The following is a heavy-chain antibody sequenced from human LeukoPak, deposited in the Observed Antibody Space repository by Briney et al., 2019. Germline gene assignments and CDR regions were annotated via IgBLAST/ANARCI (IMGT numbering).Heavy chain of an antibody. CDR1: GFTFSSYG. J-gene: IGHJ4*02. CDR2: IRYDGSNK. Sequence: GGSLRLSCAASGFTFSSYGMHWVRQAPGKGLEWVAFIRYDGSNKYYADSVKGRFTISRDNSKNTLYLQMNSLRAEDTAVYYCASVLLWFGGGGYWGQGTLVTVSS. V-gene: IGHV3-30*02. D-gene: IGHD3-10*01. CDR3: ASVLLWFGGGGY.